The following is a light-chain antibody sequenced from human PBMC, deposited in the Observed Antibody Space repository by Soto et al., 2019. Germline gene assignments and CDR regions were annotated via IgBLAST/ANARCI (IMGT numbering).Light chain of an antibody. Sequence: EIVMTQSPLSLSVSPGESASIPCRSSQSLLDSNGKSYLDWYLQRPGQSPQLLIHLASDRASGVPDRFSGSGSGTYFTLRISRVEAEDVGVYYCMQALQTPLTFGGGTRVEIK. CDR2: LAS. V-gene: IGKV2-28*01. CDR1: QSLLDSNGKSY. J-gene: IGKJ4*01. CDR3: MQALQTPLT.